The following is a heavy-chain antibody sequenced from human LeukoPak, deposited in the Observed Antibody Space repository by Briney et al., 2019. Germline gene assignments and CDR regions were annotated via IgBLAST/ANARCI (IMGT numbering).Heavy chain of an antibody. Sequence: ASVKVSCKASGYTFTRYGLSWLRQAPGQGLEWMGWISAYNGDTNYAQNLQGRVTMTTDTSTSTAYMELRSLRPDDTAVYYCASKQTTVTTSYYYYYYMDVWGKGTTVTISS. CDR2: ISAYNGDT. J-gene: IGHJ6*03. D-gene: IGHD4-17*01. V-gene: IGHV1-18*01. CDR1: GYTFTRYG. CDR3: ASKQTTVTTSYYYYYYMDV.